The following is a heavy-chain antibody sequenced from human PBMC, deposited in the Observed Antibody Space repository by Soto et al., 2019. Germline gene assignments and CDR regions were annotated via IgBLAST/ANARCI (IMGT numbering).Heavy chain of an antibody. V-gene: IGHV5-51*01. CDR3: ARGPIQGPEEWFDP. CDR2: IYPGDSET. CDR1: GYSFSSYL. J-gene: IGHJ5*02. Sequence: PGESLKISFKDSGYSFSSYLICWVRQMPGKGLEWMGIIYPGDSETRYSPSFQGQVTISDDKSISTAYLQWSSLKASETAMYYCARGPIQGPEEWFDPWGQGTLVTVSS.